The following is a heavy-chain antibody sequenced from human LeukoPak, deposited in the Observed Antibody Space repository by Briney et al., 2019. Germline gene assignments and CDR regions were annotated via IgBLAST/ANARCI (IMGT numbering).Heavy chain of an antibody. V-gene: IGHV4-39*07. CDR2: IYHDGTS. CDR3: AGVPGQQLGFDP. Sequence: PSETLSLTCTISSGPISSRGHYWGWIRQPPGKGREWVGNIYHDGTSNYSPSLKSRVTISVDTSKRQVSLKLASVTAADTAVYYCAGVPGQQLGFDPWGQGTLVTVSS. J-gene: IGHJ5*02. D-gene: IGHD6-13*01. CDR1: SGPISSRGHY.